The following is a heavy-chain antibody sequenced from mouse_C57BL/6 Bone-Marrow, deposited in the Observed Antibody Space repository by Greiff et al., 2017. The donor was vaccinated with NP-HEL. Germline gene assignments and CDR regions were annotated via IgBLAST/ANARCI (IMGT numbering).Heavy chain of an antibody. D-gene: IGHD2-4*01. CDR2: INYDGSST. V-gene: IGHV5-16*01. CDR3: ARVDDYDWYFDV. J-gene: IGHJ1*03. Sequence: EVMLVESEGGLVQPGSSMKLSCTASGFTFSDYYMAWVRQVPEKGLEWVANINYDGSSTYYLDSLKSRFIISRDNAKNILYLQMSSLKSEDTATYYCARVDDYDWYFDVWGTGTTVTVSS. CDR1: GFTFSDYY.